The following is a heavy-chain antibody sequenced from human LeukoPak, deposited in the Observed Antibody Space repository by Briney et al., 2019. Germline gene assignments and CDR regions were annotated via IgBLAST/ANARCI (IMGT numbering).Heavy chain of an antibody. Sequence: PSETLSLTCTVSGGSISSSTYYWAWIRQPPGKGLEWIGYIYYSGGSYYNPSLKSRVTISVDSSQNHFSLKLSSVTAADTATYYCATPGRIAVAGQFDYWGQGTLVAVSS. D-gene: IGHD6-19*01. J-gene: IGHJ4*02. V-gene: IGHV4-39*02. CDR2: IYYSGGS. CDR1: GGSISSSTYY. CDR3: ATPGRIAVAGQFDY.